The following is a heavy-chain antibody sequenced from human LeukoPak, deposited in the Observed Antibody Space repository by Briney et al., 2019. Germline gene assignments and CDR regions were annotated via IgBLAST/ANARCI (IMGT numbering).Heavy chain of an antibody. D-gene: IGHD6-13*01. V-gene: IGHV4-39*01. Sequence: SETLSLTCTVSGDSIRTTSYYWDWIRQPPGKGLEWIGSVYYSGSIYFNPSLKSRVTISVDTSKNQFSLRLSSVTAADTAVYYCARRTAAGYWYFDLWGRGTLVTVSS. CDR2: VYYSGSI. CDR3: ARRTAAGYWYFDL. J-gene: IGHJ2*01. CDR1: GDSIRTTSYY.